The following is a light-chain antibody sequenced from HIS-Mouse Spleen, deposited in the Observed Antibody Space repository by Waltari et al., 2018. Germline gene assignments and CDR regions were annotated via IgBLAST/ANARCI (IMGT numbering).Light chain of an antibody. V-gene: IGLV2-23*01. CDR1: SSDVGSYNL. CDR3: CSYAGSSTWV. CDR2: EGS. J-gene: IGLJ3*02. Sequence: QSALTQPASVSGSPGQSITISCTGTSSDVGSYNLVSWYQQHPGKAPKLLIYEGSKRPSGVSNRVSGSKAGNTASLESSGLQAEDEADYYCCSYAGSSTWVFGGGTKLTVL.